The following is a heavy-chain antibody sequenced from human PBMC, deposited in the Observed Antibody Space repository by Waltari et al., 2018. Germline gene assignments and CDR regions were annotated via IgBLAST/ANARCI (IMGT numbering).Heavy chain of an antibody. CDR2: IYTGGSS. CDR3: ARDPHYDSSGYLDY. CDR1: GFTVSHNY. Sequence: EVQLVESGGGLIQPGGSLRLSCAASGFTVSHNYMRFVRQAPGKGLEWVSLIYTGGSSYYADSVKGRFTFSRDNSKNTLYLQMNSLRAEDTAVYYCARDPHYDSSGYLDYWGQGTLVTVSS. J-gene: IGHJ4*02. V-gene: IGHV3-53*01. D-gene: IGHD3-22*01.